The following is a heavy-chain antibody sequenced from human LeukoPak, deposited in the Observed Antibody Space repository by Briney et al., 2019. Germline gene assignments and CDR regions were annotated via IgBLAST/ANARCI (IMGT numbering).Heavy chain of an antibody. Sequence: GRSLRLSCAASGFTFSSYAMHWVRQAPGKGPEWVAVISYDGSNKYYADSVKGRFTISRDNSKNTLYLQMNSLRAEGTAVYYCARDSMAAAGTFRENWFDPWGQGTLVTVSS. J-gene: IGHJ5*02. CDR2: ISYDGSNK. D-gene: IGHD6-13*01. V-gene: IGHV3-30*04. CDR3: ARDSMAAAGTFRENWFDP. CDR1: GFTFSSYA.